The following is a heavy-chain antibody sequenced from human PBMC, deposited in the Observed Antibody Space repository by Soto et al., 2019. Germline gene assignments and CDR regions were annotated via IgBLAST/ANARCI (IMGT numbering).Heavy chain of an antibody. V-gene: IGHV3-23*01. D-gene: IGHD3-22*01. Sequence: GGSLRLSCAASGFTFSSYAMTWVRQAPGKGLEWVSVISGSGGSTYYADSVKGRFTVSRDNPRNTLYLQMNSLRAEDTAVYYCAKGSGFSYDSSGSNWFDPWGQGTLVTVSS. CDR2: ISGSGGST. CDR1: GFTFSSYA. CDR3: AKGSGFSYDSSGSNWFDP. J-gene: IGHJ5*02.